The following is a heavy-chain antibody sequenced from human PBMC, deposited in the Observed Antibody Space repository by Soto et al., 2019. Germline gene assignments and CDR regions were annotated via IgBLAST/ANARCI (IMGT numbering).Heavy chain of an antibody. CDR3: AREGFDYDSSGYYYLNWFNP. V-gene: IGHV3-48*02. D-gene: IGHD3-22*01. CDR1: GFTFSSYS. J-gene: IGHJ5*02. Sequence: EVQLVESGGGLVQPGGSLRLSCAASGFTFSSYSMNWVRQAPGKGLEWGSYISSSSSTIYYADSVKGRFTISRDNAKNSLYLQMNSLRDEDTAVYYCAREGFDYDSSGYYYLNWFNPWGQGTLVTVSS. CDR2: ISSSSSTI.